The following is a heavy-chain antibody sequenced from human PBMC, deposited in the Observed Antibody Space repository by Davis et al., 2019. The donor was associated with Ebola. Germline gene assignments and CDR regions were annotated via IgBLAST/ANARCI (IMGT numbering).Heavy chain of an antibody. CDR2: ISYDGSNK. CDR3: AREGEEWVGEWLVRYYGMDV. Sequence: GESLKISCAASAFTFSSYAMHWVRQAPGKGLEWVAVISYDGSNKYYADSVKGRFTISRDNSKNTLYLQMNSLRAEDTAVYYCAREGEEWVGEWLVRYYGMDVWGKGTTVTVSS. D-gene: IGHD3-3*01. V-gene: IGHV3-30*04. CDR1: AFTFSSYA. J-gene: IGHJ6*04.